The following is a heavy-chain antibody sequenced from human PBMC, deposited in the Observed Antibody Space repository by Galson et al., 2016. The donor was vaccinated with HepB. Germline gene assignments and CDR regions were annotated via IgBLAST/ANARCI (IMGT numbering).Heavy chain of an antibody. V-gene: IGHV3-21*01. J-gene: IGHJ4*02. D-gene: IGHD1-26*01. CDR2: ISSSGKYK. CDR3: AIWPEWDLILDS. CDR1: GLSFTTYS. Sequence: LRLSCAASGLSFTTYSLNWVRQAPGRGLEWVSSISSSGKYKYDADSVKGRFIISRDNAKNSVYLQMNSLRAEDTAVYYCAIWPEWDLILDSWGQGTLVTVSS.